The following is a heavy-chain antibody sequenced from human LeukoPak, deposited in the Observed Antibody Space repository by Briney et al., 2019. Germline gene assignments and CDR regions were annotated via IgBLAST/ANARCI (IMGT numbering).Heavy chain of an antibody. CDR3: ARVPRGVPAAPSFDY. D-gene: IGHD2-2*01. Sequence: SETLSLTCAVHGGSFSGYYWSWIRQPPGKGLEWIGEINHSGSTNYNPSLKSRVTISVDTSKNQFSLKLSSVTAADTAVYYCARVPRGVPAAPSFDYWGQGTLVTVSS. J-gene: IGHJ4*02. CDR2: INHSGST. CDR1: GGSFSGYY. V-gene: IGHV4-34*01.